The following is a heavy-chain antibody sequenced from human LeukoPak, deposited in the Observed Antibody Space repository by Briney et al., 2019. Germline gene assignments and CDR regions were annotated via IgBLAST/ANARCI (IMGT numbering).Heavy chain of an antibody. CDR2: IYASGST. V-gene: IGHV4-61*02. CDR3: ARDDYGGQDY. D-gene: IGHD4-23*01. Sequence: SQTLSLTCTVSGGSISSGSYYWSWIRQPAGEGLEWIGRIYASGSTNYNPSLKSRVTISVDTSKNQFSLKLSSVTAADTAVYYCARDDYGGQDYWGQGTLVTVSS. J-gene: IGHJ4*02. CDR1: GGSISSGSYY.